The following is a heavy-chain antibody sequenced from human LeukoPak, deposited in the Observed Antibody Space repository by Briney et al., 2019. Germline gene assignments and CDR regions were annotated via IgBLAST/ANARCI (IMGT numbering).Heavy chain of an antibody. J-gene: IGHJ6*02. D-gene: IGHD2-21*01. CDR1: GFTFSSYS. CDR3: ARVGPYYGMDV. V-gene: IGHV3-48*04. CDR2: ISSSSSTI. Sequence: GGSLRLSCAASGFTFSSYSMNWVRQAPGKGLEWVSYISSSSSTIYYADSVKGRFTISRDNAKNSLYLQMNSLRAEDTAVYYCARVGPYYGMDVWGQGTTVTVSS.